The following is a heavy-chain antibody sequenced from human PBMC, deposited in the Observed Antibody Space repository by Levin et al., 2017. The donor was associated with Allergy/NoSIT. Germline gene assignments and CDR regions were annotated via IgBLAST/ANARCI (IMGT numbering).Heavy chain of an antibody. Sequence: GESLKISCAASGFTFSSYAMHWVRQAPGKGLEWVAVISYDGSNKYYADSVKGRFTISRDNSKNTLYLQMNSLRAEDTAVYYCASPGIAVDFDYWGQGTLVTVSS. D-gene: IGHD6-19*01. CDR2: ISYDGSNK. CDR1: GFTFSSYA. J-gene: IGHJ4*02. V-gene: IGHV3-30-3*01. CDR3: ASPGIAVDFDY.